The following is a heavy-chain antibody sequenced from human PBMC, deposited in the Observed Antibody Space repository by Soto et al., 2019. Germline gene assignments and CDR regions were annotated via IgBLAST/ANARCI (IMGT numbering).Heavy chain of an antibody. J-gene: IGHJ6*03. D-gene: IGHD2-15*01. CDR2: IIPILGIA. V-gene: IGHV1-69*08. Sequence: QVQLVQSGAEVKKPGSSVKVSCKASGGTFSSYTISWVRQAPGQGLEWMGRIIPILGIANYAQKFQGRVTITADKYTRTDYMELSSLRYEDTAVYYCARDLYCSGGSCHSPYYYYMDVWGKGTTVTVSS. CDR1: GGTFSSYT. CDR3: ARDLYCSGGSCHSPYYYYMDV.